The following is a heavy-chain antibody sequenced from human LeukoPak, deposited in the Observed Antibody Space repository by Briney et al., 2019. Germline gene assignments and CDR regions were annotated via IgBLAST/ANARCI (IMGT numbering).Heavy chain of an antibody. CDR2: INAGNGNT. V-gene: IGHV1-3*03. Sequence: ASVKVSCKASGYTFTSYVLHWVRQAPGQRLEWMGCINAGNGNTKYSQEFQGRVTITRDTSASTVYMELSSLRSEDTAVYYCARGAKFRSYGSGTYYTSLPFDPWGQGTLVTVSS. D-gene: IGHD3-10*01. CDR1: GYTFTSYV. CDR3: ARGAKFRSYGSGTYYTSLPFDP. J-gene: IGHJ5*02.